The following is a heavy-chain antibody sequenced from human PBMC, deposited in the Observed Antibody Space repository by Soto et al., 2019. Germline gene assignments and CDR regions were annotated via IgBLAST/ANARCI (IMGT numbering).Heavy chain of an antibody. CDR3: ARDADYGGNSGHYFDY. J-gene: IGHJ4*02. CDR2: INPSGGST. D-gene: IGHD4-17*01. Sequence: QVQLVQSGAEVKKPGASVKVSCKASGYTFTSYYMHWVRQAHGQGLEWMGIINPSGGSTSYAQKFQGRVTMTRDTSTSTVYMELSSLRSEDTAVYYCARDADYGGNSGHYFDYWGQGTLVTVSS. CDR1: GYTFTSYY. V-gene: IGHV1-46*01.